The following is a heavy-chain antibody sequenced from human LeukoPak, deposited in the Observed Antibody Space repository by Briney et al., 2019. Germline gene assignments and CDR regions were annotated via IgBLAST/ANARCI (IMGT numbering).Heavy chain of an antibody. V-gene: IGHV1-8*01. Sequence: RASVKVSSKASGYTFRSYEINWVRQAPGQGLEWVGWIHPNSGKTGYAQKFQGRVAMTRDTSTETAFMELSSLKFDDTAIFYCARGHYGGDRYFDIWGQGTLPAVSS. CDR2: IHPNSGKT. D-gene: IGHD4-23*01. CDR1: GYTFRSYE. J-gene: IGHJ4*02. CDR3: ARGHYGGDRYFDI.